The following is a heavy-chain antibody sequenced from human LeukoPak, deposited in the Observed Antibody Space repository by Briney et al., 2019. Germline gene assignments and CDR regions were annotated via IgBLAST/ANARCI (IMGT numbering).Heavy chain of an antibody. V-gene: IGHV3-23*01. D-gene: IGHD6-6*01. Sequence: GGSLRLSCAASGFTFSTTGMSWVRQAPGKGLEWVSGISGKSDKTYYTDSVKGRFSVFRDSSRNTLYLQMNNVRVEDTALYYCAKTASSSGEWGQGTLVTVSS. J-gene: IGHJ4*02. CDR1: GFTFSTTG. CDR3: AKTASSSGE. CDR2: ISGKSDKT.